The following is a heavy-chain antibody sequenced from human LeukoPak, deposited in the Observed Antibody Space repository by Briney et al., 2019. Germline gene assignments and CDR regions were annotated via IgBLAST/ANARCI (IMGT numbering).Heavy chain of an antibody. Sequence: ASVKVSCKASGYTFTSYGISWVRQPPGQGLEWMGWINPNGGGTNYEQKFQGRVTMTRDTSISTAYMELSRLRSDDTAVYYCARAALRYFGWLLYGGYFDYWGQGTLVTVSS. J-gene: IGHJ4*02. CDR1: GYTFTSYG. V-gene: IGHV1-2*02. CDR2: INPNGGGT. D-gene: IGHD3-9*01. CDR3: ARAALRYFGWLLYGGYFDY.